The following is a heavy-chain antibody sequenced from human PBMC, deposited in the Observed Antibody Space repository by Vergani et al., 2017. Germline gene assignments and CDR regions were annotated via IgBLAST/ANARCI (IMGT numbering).Heavy chain of an antibody. V-gene: IGHV3-23*04. Sequence: EVDLVESGGGLAQPGGSLRLSCEASGITFWKFGMHWVRQGPGKGLEWVSSVSGSSATPYYADSVKGRFIISRDNSKNTLHLQMNSLRADDTAVYYCTKGSRGYSGYFFDSWGQGALVTVSS. CDR1: GITFWKFG. J-gene: IGHJ4*02. D-gene: IGHD2-15*01. CDR2: VSGSSATP. CDR3: TKGSRGYSGYFFDS.